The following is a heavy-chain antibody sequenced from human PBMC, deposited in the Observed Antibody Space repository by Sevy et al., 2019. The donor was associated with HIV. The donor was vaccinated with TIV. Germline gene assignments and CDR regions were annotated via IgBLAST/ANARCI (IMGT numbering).Heavy chain of an antibody. J-gene: IGHJ6*02. V-gene: IGHV6-1*01. CDR3: ARDGLTYGGMDV. Sequence: SQTFSLTCAISGERVYSNNDAWNWIRESPSSGLEWLGRTFYRSNWYNDYAVSMKGRITINPDRSKNQLSLQLTSVTPEDTAVYYCARDGLTYGGMDVWGQGTTVTVSS. CDR1: GERVYSNNDA. D-gene: IGHD1-20*01. CDR2: TFYRSNWYN.